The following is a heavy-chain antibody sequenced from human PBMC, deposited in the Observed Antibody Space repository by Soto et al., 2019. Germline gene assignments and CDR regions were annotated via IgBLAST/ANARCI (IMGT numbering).Heavy chain of an antibody. V-gene: IGHV3-66*01. D-gene: IGHD1-1*01. CDR2: IYSGGST. J-gene: IGHJ4*02. CDR1: GFTVSSNY. CDR3: ARAPGTIVAGFDY. Sequence: PGGSLRLSCAASGFTVSSNYMSWVRQAPGKGLEWVSIIYSGGSTYYADSVKGRFTISRDNSKNTLYVQMSSLRVEDTAVYYCARAPGTIVAGFDYWGQGTLVTVSS.